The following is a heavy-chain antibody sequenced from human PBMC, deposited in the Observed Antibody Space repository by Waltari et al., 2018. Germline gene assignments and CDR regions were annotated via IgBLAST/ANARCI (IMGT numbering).Heavy chain of an antibody. CDR3: ARPNQIAVAAPGDAFDI. CDR1: GSTFTSYD. J-gene: IGHJ3*02. D-gene: IGHD6-19*01. CDR2: MNPNSGNT. Sequence: QVQLVQSGAEVKKPGASVKVSCKASGSTFTSYDINWVRTATGQGLEWMGWMNPNSGNTGYAQKFQGRVTMTRNTSISTAYMELSSLRSEDTAVYYCARPNQIAVAAPGDAFDIWGQGTMVTVSS. V-gene: IGHV1-8*01.